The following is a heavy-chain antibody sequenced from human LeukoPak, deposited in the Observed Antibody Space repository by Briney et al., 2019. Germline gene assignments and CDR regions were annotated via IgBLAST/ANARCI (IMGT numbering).Heavy chain of an antibody. CDR2: ISSSSSYI. CDR1: VFTFSSYS. D-gene: IGHD5-18*01. V-gene: IGHV3-21*01. CDR3: ARGEYSYGYEDAFDI. Sequence: GGSLRLSCAASVFTFSSYSMNWVRQAPGKGLEWVSSISSSSSYIYYADSVKGRFTISRDNAKNSLYLQMNSLRAEDTAVYYCARGEYSYGYEDAFDIWGQGTMVTVSS. J-gene: IGHJ3*02.